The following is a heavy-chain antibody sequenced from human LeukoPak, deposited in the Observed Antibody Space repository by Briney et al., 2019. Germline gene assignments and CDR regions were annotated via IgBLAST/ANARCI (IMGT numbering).Heavy chain of an antibody. D-gene: IGHD3/OR15-3a*01. Sequence: TGGSLRLSCAASGFTFSSYGMHWVRQAPGKGLEWVAIISYDGSNEYYADSVKGRFTISRDNSKNTLYLQMNSLRADDTAVYYCVLDLFSSFAFDIWGQGTMVTVSS. CDR1: GFTFSSYG. V-gene: IGHV3-30*03. J-gene: IGHJ3*02. CDR2: ISYDGSNE. CDR3: VLDLFSSFAFDI.